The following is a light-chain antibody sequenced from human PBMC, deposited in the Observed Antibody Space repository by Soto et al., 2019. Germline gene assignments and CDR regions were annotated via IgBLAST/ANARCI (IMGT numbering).Light chain of an antibody. J-gene: IGLJ1*01. CDR2: GNT. Sequence: VLTQPPSGYGAPGQNVTISCTGSSSNIGAGSDVHWYQQLPGTAPKLLIYGNTSRPSGVPDRFAGSKSGTSSSLAITGLQAEDEPNYSCQSNARCLRSGYISGPGTKFPVL. CDR1: SSNIGAGSD. V-gene: IGLV1-40*01. CDR3: QSNARCLRSGYI.